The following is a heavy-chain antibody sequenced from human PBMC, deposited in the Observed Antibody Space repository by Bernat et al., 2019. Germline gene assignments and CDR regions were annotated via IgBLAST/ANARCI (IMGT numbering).Heavy chain of an antibody. CDR3: ARDIAAAGTDAFDI. CDR2: IWYDGSNK. V-gene: IGHV3-33*01. D-gene: IGHD6-13*01. Sequence: QVQLVESGGGVVQPGRFLRLSCAASGFTFSSYGMHWVRQAPGKGLEWVAVIWYDGSNKYYADSVKGRFTISRDNSKNTLYLQMNSLRAEDTAVYYCARDIAAAGTDAFDIWGQGTMVTVSS. CDR1: GFTFSSYG. J-gene: IGHJ3*02.